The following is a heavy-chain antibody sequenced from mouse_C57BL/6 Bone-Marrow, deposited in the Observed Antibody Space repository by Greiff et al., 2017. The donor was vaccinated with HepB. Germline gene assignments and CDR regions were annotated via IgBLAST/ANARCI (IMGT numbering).Heavy chain of an antibody. D-gene: IGHD2-4*01. V-gene: IGHV1-50*01. CDR3: ANDDYGGYAIDY. CDR1: GYTFTSYW. Sequence: VQLQQPGAELVKPGASVKLSCKASGYTFTSYWMQWVKQRPGQGLEWIGEIDPSDSYTNYNQKFKGKATLTVDTSSSTAYMQLSRLTSEDSAVYYCANDDYGGYAIDYWGQGTSVTVSS. J-gene: IGHJ4*01. CDR2: IDPSDSYT.